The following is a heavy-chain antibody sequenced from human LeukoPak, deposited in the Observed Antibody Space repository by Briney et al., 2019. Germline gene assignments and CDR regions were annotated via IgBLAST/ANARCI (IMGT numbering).Heavy chain of an antibody. CDR3: ARDRPPGGCSSTSCYFYGMDV. D-gene: IGHD2-2*01. J-gene: IGHJ6*02. CDR1: GFTFNSYA. V-gene: IGHV3-30-3*01. CDR2: ISYDGNNK. Sequence: GGSLRLSCAASGFTFNSYAMHWVRQAPGKGLDWVAVISYDGNNKYYADSVKGRFTISRDNSKNTLYLQMNSLRAEDTAVYYCARDRPPGGCSSTSCYFYGMDVWGQGTTVTVSS.